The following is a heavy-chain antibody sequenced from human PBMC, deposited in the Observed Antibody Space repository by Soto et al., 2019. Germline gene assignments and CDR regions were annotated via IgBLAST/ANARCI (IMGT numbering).Heavy chain of an antibody. D-gene: IGHD3-16*01. CDR1: GFTFSIYA. V-gene: IGHV3-30*04. J-gene: IGHJ5*02. Sequence: EHLVESGGGVVQPGRSLRLSCTGSGFTFSIYAMHWVRLAPGKGLEWVAVVSYDGSIENYADSVRGRFTISRDNSKNTVFLQMNSLRVEDTAVYYCAKDLYYYDFSLDDSWGQGTLVTVSS. CDR2: VSYDGSIE. CDR3: AKDLYYYDFSLDDS.